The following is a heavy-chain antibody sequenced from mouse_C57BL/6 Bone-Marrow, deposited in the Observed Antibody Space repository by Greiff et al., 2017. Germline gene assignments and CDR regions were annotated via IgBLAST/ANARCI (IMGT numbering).Heavy chain of an antibody. Sequence: VQLQQSGAELVRPGTSVKVSCKASGYAFTNYLIEWVKQRPGQGLEWIGVINPGSGGTNYNEKFKGKATLTADKSSSTAHMQLSSLTSEDSAVYFCAREEGYWGQGTTLTVSS. J-gene: IGHJ2*01. CDR3: AREEGY. CDR1: GYAFTNYL. V-gene: IGHV1-54*01. CDR2: INPGSGGT.